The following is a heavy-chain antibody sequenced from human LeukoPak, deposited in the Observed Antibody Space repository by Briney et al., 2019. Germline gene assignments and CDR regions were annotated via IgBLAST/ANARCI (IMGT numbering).Heavy chain of an antibody. CDR1: GFTVSSNC. J-gene: IGHJ4*02. CDR3: ARDYSWGSGSYYPDY. Sequence: PGGSLRLSCAASGFTVSSNCMSWVRQAPGKGLEWVSSITSSNYIYYAGSVKGRFTISRDNSKNTLYLQMNSLRAEDTAVYYCARDYSWGSGSYYPDYWGQGTLVTVSS. V-gene: IGHV3-21*01. D-gene: IGHD3-10*01. CDR2: ITSSNYI.